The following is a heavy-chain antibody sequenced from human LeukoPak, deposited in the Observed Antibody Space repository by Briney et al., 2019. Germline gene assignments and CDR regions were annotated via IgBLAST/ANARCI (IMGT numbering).Heavy chain of an antibody. Sequence: GRSLRLSCAASGFTFSSYGMHWVRQAPGKGLEWVAVISYDGSNKYYADSVKGRFTISRDNSKNTLYLQMNSLRAEDTAVYYCAKDSEMATIAPYFDYWGQGTLVTVSS. V-gene: IGHV3-30*18. J-gene: IGHJ4*02. D-gene: IGHD5-24*01. CDR2: ISYDGSNK. CDR1: GFTFSSYG. CDR3: AKDSEMATIAPYFDY.